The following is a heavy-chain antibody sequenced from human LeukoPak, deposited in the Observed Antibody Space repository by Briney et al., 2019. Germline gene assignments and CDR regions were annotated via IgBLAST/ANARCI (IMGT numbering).Heavy chain of an antibody. V-gene: IGHV3-48*01. D-gene: IGHD6-13*01. J-gene: IGHJ4*02. CDR1: GFTFSSYS. Sequence: GGSLRLSCAASGFTFSSYSMNWVRQAPGKGLEWVSYISSSSSTIYYADSVKGRFTISRDNAKNSLYLQINSLRAEDTAVYYCARELTDSSSQILLDYWGQGTLVTVSS. CDR2: ISSSSSTI. CDR3: ARELTDSSSQILLDY.